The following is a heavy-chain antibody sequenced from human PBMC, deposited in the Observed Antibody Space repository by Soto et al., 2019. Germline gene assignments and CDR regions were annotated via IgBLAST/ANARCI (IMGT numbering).Heavy chain of an antibody. D-gene: IGHD3-22*01. CDR3: ASLNARYDSSGPLVR. Sequence: TLSLTCAVSGYSISSGYYWGWIRQPPGKGLEWIGSIYHSGSTYYNPSLKSRVTISVDTSKNQFSLKLSSVTAADTAVYYCASLNARYDSSGPLVRWGQGTLVTVSS. V-gene: IGHV4-38-2*01. CDR1: GYSISSGYY. J-gene: IGHJ4*02. CDR2: IYHSGST.